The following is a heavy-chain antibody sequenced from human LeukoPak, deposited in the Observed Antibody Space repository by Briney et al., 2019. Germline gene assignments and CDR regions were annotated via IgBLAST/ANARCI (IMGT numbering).Heavy chain of an antibody. V-gene: IGHV1-8*01. J-gene: IGHJ4*02. CDR2: MNPNSGNT. Sequence: ASVKVSCKSSGYTFTSYDINWVRQATGQGLERMGWMNPNSGNTGYAQKFQGRATMTRNTSISTAYMELSSLRSEDTAVYYCARGVRCSGGSCYSDFDYWGQGTLVTVSS. CDR3: ARGVRCSGGSCYSDFDY. CDR1: GYTFTSYD. D-gene: IGHD2-15*01.